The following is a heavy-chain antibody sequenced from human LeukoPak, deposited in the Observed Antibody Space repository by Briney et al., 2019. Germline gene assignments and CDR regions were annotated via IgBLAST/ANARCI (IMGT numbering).Heavy chain of an antibody. D-gene: IGHD5-18*01. V-gene: IGHV3-74*01. Sequence: PGGSLRLSCAASGFTFSSYWMHWVRQAPGKGLVWVSRINSDGSSTSYADSVKGRFTISRENAKNTLYLQMNSLRAEDTAVYYCAREMVGGYGPDYWGQGTLVTVSS. CDR1: GFTFSSYW. CDR2: INSDGSST. CDR3: AREMVGGYGPDY. J-gene: IGHJ4*02.